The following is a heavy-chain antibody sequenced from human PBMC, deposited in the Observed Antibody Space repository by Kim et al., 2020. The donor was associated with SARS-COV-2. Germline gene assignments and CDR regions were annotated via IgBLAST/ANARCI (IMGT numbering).Heavy chain of an antibody. Sequence: GGTLRLSCAASGFTFSSYAMSWVRQAPGKGLEWVSAISGSGGSTYYADSVKGRFTISRDNSKNTLYLQMNSLRAEDTAVYYCAKVKWELLHGGLVDYWGQGTLVTVSS. CDR1: GFTFSSYA. CDR3: AKVKWELLHGGLVDY. D-gene: IGHD1-26*01. V-gene: IGHV3-23*01. CDR2: ISGSGGST. J-gene: IGHJ4*02.